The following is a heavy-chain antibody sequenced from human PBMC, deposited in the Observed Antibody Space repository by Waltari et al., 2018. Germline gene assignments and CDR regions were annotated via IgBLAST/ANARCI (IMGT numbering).Heavy chain of an antibody. D-gene: IGHD3-3*01. J-gene: IGHJ4*02. V-gene: IGHV3-74*01. CDR3: ARVKFLEWLPQPAVLDY. Sequence: EVQLVESGGGLVQPGGSLRLSCAASGFAFSSYWMHWVRQAPGKGLVVVERVHSGGSGMIYADSVKGRFTISRDNAKNTLHLQMNSLRVEDTAVYYCARVKFLEWLPQPAVLDYWGQGSLVIVSS. CDR2: VHSGGSGM. CDR1: GFAFSSYW.